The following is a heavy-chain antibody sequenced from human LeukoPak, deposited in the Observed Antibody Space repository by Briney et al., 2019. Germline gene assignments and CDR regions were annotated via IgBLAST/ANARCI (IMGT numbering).Heavy chain of an antibody. J-gene: IGHJ4*02. CDR3: ARNENSGWGYFDY. V-gene: IGHV3-23*01. D-gene: IGHD5-12*01. Sequence: GRSLRLSCAASGFTFSNYAMSWVRQAPGKGLEWVSVIGGSNGITFYVGSVKGRFTISRDNSKDTLYLQMNSLRAEDTAVYYCARNENSGWGYFDYWGQGTLVTVSS. CDR1: GFTFSNYA. CDR2: IGGSNGIT.